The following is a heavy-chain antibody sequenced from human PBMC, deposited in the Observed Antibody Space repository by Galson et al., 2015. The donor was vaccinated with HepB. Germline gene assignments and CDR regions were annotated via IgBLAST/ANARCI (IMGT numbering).Heavy chain of an antibody. V-gene: IGHV6-1*01. CDR1: EDSVSSNSAA. CDR2: TCYRSKWYN. Sequence: CAISEDSVSSNSAAWNWIRQSPSRGLEWLGRTCYRSKWYNDYAESVKSRMTIKPDTSKNEFSLQLNSVTPEDTAVYYCARDPSGSYWGRWLDLWGQGIPVTVSS. CDR3: ARDPSGSYWGRWLDL. D-gene: IGHD1-26*01. J-gene: IGHJ5*02.